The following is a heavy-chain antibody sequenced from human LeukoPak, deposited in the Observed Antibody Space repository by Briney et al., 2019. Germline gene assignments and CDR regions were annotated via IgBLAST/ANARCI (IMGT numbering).Heavy chain of an antibody. CDR3: AKTGFIVVVTAILDY. CDR1: GFTFSSYA. Sequence: GGSLRLSCAASGFTFSSYAMSWVRQAPGKGLEWVSAISGSGGSTYYADSVKGRFTISRDNSKNTLYLQMNSLRGEDTAVYYCAKTGFIVVVTAILDYWGQGTLVTVSS. V-gene: IGHV3-23*01. CDR2: ISGSGGST. J-gene: IGHJ4*02. D-gene: IGHD2-21*02.